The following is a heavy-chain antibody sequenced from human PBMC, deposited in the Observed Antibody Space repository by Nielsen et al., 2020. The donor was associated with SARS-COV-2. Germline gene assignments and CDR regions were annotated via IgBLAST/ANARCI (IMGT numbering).Heavy chain of an antibody. Sequence: GESLNISCAASGFTFSDYYMSWIRQAPGRGLEWVSYIRSSGYTNYVDSVKGRFTISRDNAKNSLYLQMNSLRAEDTAVYYCASEGRKLPLDYWGQGTLVTVSS. CDR2: IRSSGYT. V-gene: IGHV3-11*05. D-gene: IGHD5-24*01. J-gene: IGHJ4*02. CDR1: GFTFSDYY. CDR3: ASEGRKLPLDY.